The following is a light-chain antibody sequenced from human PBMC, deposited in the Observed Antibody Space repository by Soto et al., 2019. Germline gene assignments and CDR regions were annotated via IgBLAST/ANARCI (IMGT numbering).Light chain of an antibody. CDR2: DVI. J-gene: IGLJ2*01. CDR1: SSDVGGYNY. V-gene: IGLV2-14*03. CDR3: SSYTSSNTLVV. Sequence: QSALTQPASVSGSPGQSITISCTATSSDVGGYNYVSWYQQQPGKAPKLMIYDVINRPSGVSNRFSGSKSGNTASLTISGLQAEDEADYYCSSYTSSNTLVVFGGGTKVTVL.